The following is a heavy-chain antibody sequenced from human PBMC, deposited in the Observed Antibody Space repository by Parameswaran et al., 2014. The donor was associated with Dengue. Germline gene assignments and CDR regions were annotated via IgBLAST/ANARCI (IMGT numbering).Heavy chain of an antibody. V-gene: IGHV1-2*02. CDR2: INPNSGGT. J-gene: IGHJ3*02. CDR3: ARFRSTLWAFDI. Sequence: WVRQAPGQGLEWMGWINPNSGGTNYAQKFQGRVTMTRDTSISTAYMELSRLRSDDTAVYYCARFRSTLWAFDIWGQGTMVTVSS.